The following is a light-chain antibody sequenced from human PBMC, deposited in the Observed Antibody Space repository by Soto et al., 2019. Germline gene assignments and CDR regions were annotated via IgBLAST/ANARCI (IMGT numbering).Light chain of an antibody. CDR1: QSVSSY. CDR3: QQRANWLT. CDR2: DAS. V-gene: IGKV3-11*01. Sequence: EIVLTQSPAPLSLSPRERATLSCRASQSVSSYLAWYQQKPGQAPRLLIYDASNRATGIPPRFSGSGSGTDFTLTISSLEPEDFAVYCCQQRANWLTFGGGTKVEIK. J-gene: IGKJ4*01.